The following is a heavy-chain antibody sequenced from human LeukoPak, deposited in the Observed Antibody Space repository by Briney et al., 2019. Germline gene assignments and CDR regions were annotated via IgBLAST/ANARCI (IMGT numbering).Heavy chain of an antibody. Sequence: GGSLRLSCAASGFTFSGYGMNWVRQAPGKGLEWVSSINSGSTYTYYTESVKGRFTVSRDNAKNSLFLQMNSLRAEDTAIYYCARSLTTLTYEGYWGQGTLVTVSS. D-gene: IGHD1-1*01. V-gene: IGHV3-21*01. CDR2: INSGSTYT. J-gene: IGHJ4*02. CDR1: GFTFSGYG. CDR3: ARSLTTLTYEGY.